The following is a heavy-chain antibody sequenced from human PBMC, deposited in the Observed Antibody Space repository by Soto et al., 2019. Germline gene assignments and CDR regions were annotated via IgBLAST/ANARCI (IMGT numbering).Heavy chain of an antibody. CDR3: AKSLSSAKSASRYFDL. J-gene: IGHJ2*01. Sequence: PGGSLRLFCAASGFTFSSYAMSWVRQAPGKGLEWVSAISGSGGSTYYADSVKGRFTISRDNSKNTLYLQMNSLRAEDTAVYYCAKSLSSAKSASRYFDLWGRGTLVTVSS. CDR1: GFTFSSYA. D-gene: IGHD6-25*01. V-gene: IGHV3-23*01. CDR2: ISGSGGST.